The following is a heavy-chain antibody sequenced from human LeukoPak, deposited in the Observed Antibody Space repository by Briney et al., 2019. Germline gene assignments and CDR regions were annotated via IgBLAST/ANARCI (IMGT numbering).Heavy chain of an antibody. Sequence: PSETLSLTCTVSGGSISSYYWRWIRQPPGKGLEWIGYIYYSGSTNYNPSLKSRVTISVDTSKNQFSLKLSSVTAADTAVYYCARDRKAGLFDYWGQGTLVTVSS. CDR1: GGSISSYY. J-gene: IGHJ4*02. CDR2: IYYSGST. CDR3: ARDRKAGLFDY. D-gene: IGHD1-14*01. V-gene: IGHV4-59*01.